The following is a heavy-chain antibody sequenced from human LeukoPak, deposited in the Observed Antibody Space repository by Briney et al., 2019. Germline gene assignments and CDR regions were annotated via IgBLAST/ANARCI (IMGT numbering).Heavy chain of an antibody. J-gene: IGHJ5*02. Sequence: PGGSLRLSCAASGFTFSSYWVHWVRQAPGKGLVWVSRINSDGYSISYADSVKGRFTISRDNAKNTLYLRMNSLRVEDTAVYYCARWVATGGWFDPWGQGTLVTVSS. CDR3: ARWVATGGWFDP. D-gene: IGHD4-11*01. V-gene: IGHV3-74*01. CDR2: INSDGYSI. CDR1: GFTFSSYW.